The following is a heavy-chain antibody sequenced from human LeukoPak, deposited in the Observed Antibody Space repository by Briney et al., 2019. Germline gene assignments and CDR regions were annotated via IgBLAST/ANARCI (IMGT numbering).Heavy chain of an antibody. CDR3: ARMRLGQYHMVF. CDR2: MGTDGDT. V-gene: IGHV3-13*01. J-gene: IGHJ6*03. D-gene: IGHD4-11*01. CDR1: GFTFSNYD. Sequence: PGGSLRLSCAASGFTFSNYDMHWVRHRKGQRLEWVSAMGTDGDTYYPCSVYGRFTISRANAENTFYLPLNSMTVGDTAMSYCARMRLGQYHMVFWVKGATVTISS.